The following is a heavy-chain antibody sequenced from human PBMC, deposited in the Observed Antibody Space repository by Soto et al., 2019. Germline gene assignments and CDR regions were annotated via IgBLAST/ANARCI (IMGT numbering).Heavy chain of an antibody. V-gene: IGHV3-30*18. CDR3: AKDFISGSSFLDY. CDR2: ISYDGSNK. D-gene: IGHD5-12*01. J-gene: IGHJ4*02. Sequence: QVQLVESGGGVVQPGRSLRLSCAASGFTFSSYGMHWVRQAPGKGLEWVAVISYDGSNKYYADSVKGRFTISRDSSKNSLYLQMNSLRAEDTAVYYCAKDFISGSSFLDYWGQGTLVTVSS. CDR1: GFTFSSYG.